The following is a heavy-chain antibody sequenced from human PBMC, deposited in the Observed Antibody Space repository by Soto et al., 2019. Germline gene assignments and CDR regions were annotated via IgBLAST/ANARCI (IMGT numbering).Heavy chain of an antibody. D-gene: IGHD4-17*01. CDR3: ATGGLRYFDY. V-gene: IGHV3-48*01. J-gene: IGHJ4*02. CDR2: ISTSSSTI. Sequence: GGSLRLSCAASGFTFSSYAMSWVRQAPGKGLEWVSDISTSSSTIYYADSVKGRFTISRDNAKNSLSLQMSSLRVEDTAVYYCATGGLRYFDYWGQGALVTVSS. CDR1: GFTFSSYA.